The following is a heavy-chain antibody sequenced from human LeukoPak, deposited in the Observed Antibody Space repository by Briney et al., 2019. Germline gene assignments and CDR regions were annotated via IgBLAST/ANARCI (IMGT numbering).Heavy chain of an antibody. D-gene: IGHD5-12*01. Sequence: GASVKASCKASGYTFTSYGISWVRQAPRQGLEWMGWISAYNGNTNYAQKLQGRVTMTTDTSTSTAYMELRSLRSDDTAVYYCARDPAGRGIVATPPSYWGQGTLVTVSS. CDR1: GYTFTSYG. V-gene: IGHV1-18*01. J-gene: IGHJ4*02. CDR3: ARDPAGRGIVATPPSY. CDR2: ISAYNGNT.